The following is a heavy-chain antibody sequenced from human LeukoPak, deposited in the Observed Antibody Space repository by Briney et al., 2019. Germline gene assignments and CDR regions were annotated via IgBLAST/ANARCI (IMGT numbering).Heavy chain of an antibody. CDR2: IYYSGST. D-gene: IGHD3-10*01. J-gene: IGHJ6*02. Sequence: PLETLSLTCTVSGGSISSYYWSWIRQPPGKGLEWIGYIYYSGSTNYNPSLKSRVTISVDTSKNQFSLKLSSVTAADTAVYYCARDQSYGSGSYYFYYGMDVWGQGTTVTVSS. CDR1: GGSISSYY. V-gene: IGHV4-59*01. CDR3: ARDQSYGSGSYYFYYGMDV.